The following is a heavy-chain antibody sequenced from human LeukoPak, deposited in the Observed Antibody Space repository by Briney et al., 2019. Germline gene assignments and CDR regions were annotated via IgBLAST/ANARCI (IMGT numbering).Heavy chain of an antibody. D-gene: IGHD6-19*01. CDR3: ATKQWLVRENYFDY. CDR2: IYSGGST. Sequence: GGSLRLSCAASGFTVSSNYMSWVRQAPGKGLEWVSVIYSGGSTYYADSVKGRFTISRDNSKNTLYLQMSSLRAEDTAVYYCATKQWLVRENYFDYWGQGTLVTVSS. CDR1: GFTVSSNY. V-gene: IGHV3-53*01. J-gene: IGHJ4*02.